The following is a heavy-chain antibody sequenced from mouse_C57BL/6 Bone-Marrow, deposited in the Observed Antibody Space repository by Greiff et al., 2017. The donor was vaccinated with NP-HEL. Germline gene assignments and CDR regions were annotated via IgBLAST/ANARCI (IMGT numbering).Heavy chain of an antibody. V-gene: IGHV1-7*01. CDR3: ARSPAYYYSSRYWYFDD. Sequence: QVQLQQSGAVLAKPGASVKLSCKASGYTFTSYWMHWVKQRPGQGLEWIGYINPSSGYTKYNQKFKDKATVTADKSSSTAYMQLSSLTYEDSAVYYCARSPAYYYSSRYWYFDDWGTGTTVTVSA. CDR2: INPSSGYT. D-gene: IGHD1-1*01. J-gene: IGHJ1*03. CDR1: GYTFTSYW.